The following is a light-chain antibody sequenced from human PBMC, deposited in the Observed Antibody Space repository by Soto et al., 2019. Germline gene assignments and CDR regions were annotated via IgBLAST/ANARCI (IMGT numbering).Light chain of an antibody. CDR1: SSDIGGYDF. CDR3: CSHAGSKNYYL. Sequence: QSVLTQPPSASGSPGQSVTISCTGSSSDIGGYDFVSWYQQHPGKVPKLLIYEVTKRPSGVPDRFSGSKSGNTASLTVSGLQADDEAYDYWCSHAGSKNYYLFGPGTKLTVL. CDR2: EVT. J-gene: IGLJ1*01. V-gene: IGLV2-8*01.